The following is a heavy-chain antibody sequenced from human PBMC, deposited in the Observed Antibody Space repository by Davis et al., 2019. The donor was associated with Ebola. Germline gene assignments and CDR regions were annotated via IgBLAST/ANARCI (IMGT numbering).Heavy chain of an antibody. CDR3: ARGRSSSGWFKENYFDY. D-gene: IGHD6-19*01. J-gene: IGHJ4*02. Sequence: GESLKISCAASGFTFSSYSMNWVRQAPGKGLEWVSYISSSSSTIYYADSVKSRFTISRDNAKNSLYLQMNSLRDEDTAVYYCARGRSSSGWFKENYFDYWGQGTLVTVSS. CDR2: ISSSSSTI. V-gene: IGHV3-48*02. CDR1: GFTFSSYS.